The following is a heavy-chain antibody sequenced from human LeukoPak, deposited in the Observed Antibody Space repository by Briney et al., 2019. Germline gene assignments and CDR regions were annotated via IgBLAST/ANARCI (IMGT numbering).Heavy chain of an antibody. CDR1: GYTFTSNG. V-gene: IGHV1-18*01. D-gene: IGHD3-22*01. CDR2: VSAYNGNT. CDR3: CGRSDSSGYLAHTGYFQH. Sequence: GSVKVSCKASGYTFTSNGISWVRHAPGQGLEWMGWVSAYNGNTNYAKQLQGRVTMTTDRSTSTAYMELRSLRSDDTTAYYYCGRSDSSGYLAHTGYFQHWGKGTLVTVSS. J-gene: IGHJ1*01.